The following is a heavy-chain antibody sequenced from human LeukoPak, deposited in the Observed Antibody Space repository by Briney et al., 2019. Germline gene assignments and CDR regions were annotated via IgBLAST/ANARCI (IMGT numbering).Heavy chain of an antibody. CDR1: GFTFSDYY. D-gene: IGHD2-2*01. J-gene: IGHJ4*02. V-gene: IGHV3-11*01. Sequence: GGSLRLSCAASGFTFSDYYMSWIRRAPGKGLEWVSYISSSGSTTYYADSVKGRFTISRDNAKNSLYLQMNSLRAEDTAVYYCARSSYCSSTSCYHSPFDYWGQGTLVTVSS. CDR2: ISSSGSTT. CDR3: ARSSYCSSTSCYHSPFDY.